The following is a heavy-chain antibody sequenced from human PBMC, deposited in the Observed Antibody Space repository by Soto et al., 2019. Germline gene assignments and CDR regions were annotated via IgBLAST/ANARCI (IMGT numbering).Heavy chain of an antibody. CDR2: IKQDGSEK. CDR1: GFTFSSYW. J-gene: IGHJ4*02. Sequence: PVGSLRLSCVVSGFTFSSYWMSWVRQAPGKGLEWVASIKQDGSEKYYVDSVKGRFTISRDNAKSSLYLQMNSLRAEDTAVYYCARDHQPRGWYYDSSGCFEYWGQGTQVTVSS. V-gene: IGHV3-7*03. CDR3: ARDHQPRGWYYDSSGCFEY. D-gene: IGHD3-22*01.